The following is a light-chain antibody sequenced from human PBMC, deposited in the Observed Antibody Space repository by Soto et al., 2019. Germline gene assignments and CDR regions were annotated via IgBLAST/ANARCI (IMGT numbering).Light chain of an antibody. CDR3: SAYTARSTLV. J-gene: IGLJ3*02. V-gene: IGLV2-14*01. CDR1: MRDVGAYNL. CDR2: EVR. Sequence: QSALTQPDSVSGCAGQSITISCSGTMRDVGAYNLVSWYQQHPGTAPKLIIYEVRNRPSGISSRFSGSRSGNTASLTISGLQPEDEGDYYCSAYTARSTLVFGGGTKLTVL.